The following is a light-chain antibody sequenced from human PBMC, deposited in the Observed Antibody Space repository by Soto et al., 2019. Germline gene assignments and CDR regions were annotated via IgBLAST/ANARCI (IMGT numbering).Light chain of an antibody. J-gene: IGKJ1*01. CDR1: QSVNSN. Sequence: EIVLTQSPGTLSLSPGERATLSCEASQSVNSNLAWYQQKPGQAPRLLIYGASSRATGIPDRFSGSGSGTEFTLTISSLQSEDFAVYYCQQYNNWPRTFGQGTKVDIK. CDR3: QQYNNWPRT. CDR2: GAS. V-gene: IGKV3D-15*01.